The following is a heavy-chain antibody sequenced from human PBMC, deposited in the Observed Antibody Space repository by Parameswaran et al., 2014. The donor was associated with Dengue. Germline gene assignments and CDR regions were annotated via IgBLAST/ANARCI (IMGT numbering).Heavy chain of an antibody. CDR3: ARAYGDYYYYYMDV. D-gene: IGHD4-17*01. CDR2: IIPIFGTA. J-gene: IGHJ6*03. Sequence: WVRQAPGQGLEWMGGIIPIFGTANYAQKFQGRVTITADKSTSTAYMELSSLRSEDTAVYYCARAYGDYYYYYMDVWGKGTTVTVSS. V-gene: IGHV1-69*06.